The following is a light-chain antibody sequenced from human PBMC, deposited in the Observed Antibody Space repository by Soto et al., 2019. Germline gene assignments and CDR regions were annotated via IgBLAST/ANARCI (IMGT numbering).Light chain of an antibody. CDR2: AAS. CDR3: LKYNSALLT. Sequence: DIQMTQSPSSLSASVGDRVTITCRGSQGVYTYLAWYQQKPGKAPKLLIYAASTLEAGVPSRFSGSGSGTDFTLTISSLQPEDVATYYCLKYNSALLTFGQGTRLEIK. V-gene: IGKV1-27*01. J-gene: IGKJ5*01. CDR1: QGVYTY.